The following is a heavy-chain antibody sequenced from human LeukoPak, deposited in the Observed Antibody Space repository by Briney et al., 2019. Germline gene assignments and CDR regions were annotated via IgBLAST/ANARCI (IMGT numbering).Heavy chain of an antibody. J-gene: IGHJ4*02. CDR3: AKDGTYDYVWGSYRPSDY. CDR1: GFTFSSYG. D-gene: IGHD3-16*02. Sequence: GGSLRLSCAASGFTFSSYGMHWVRQAPGKGLEWVAFIRYDGSNKYYADSVKGRFTISRDNSKNTLYLQMNSLRAEDTAVHYCAKDGTYDYVWGSYRPSDYWGQGTLVTVSS. V-gene: IGHV3-30*02. CDR2: IRYDGSNK.